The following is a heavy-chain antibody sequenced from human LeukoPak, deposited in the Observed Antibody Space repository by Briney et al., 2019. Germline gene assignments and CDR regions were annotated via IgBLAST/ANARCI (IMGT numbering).Heavy chain of an antibody. Sequence: GRSLRLSCAASGFTFSSYAMHWVRQAPGKGLEWVAVISYDGSNKYYADSVKGRFTISRDNSKNTLYLQMNSLRAEDTAVYYCASSSWNGVGLDYWGQGTLDTVSS. CDR1: GFTFSSYA. J-gene: IGHJ4*02. V-gene: IGHV3-30*04. D-gene: IGHD1-1*01. CDR3: ASSSWNGVGLDY. CDR2: ISYDGSNK.